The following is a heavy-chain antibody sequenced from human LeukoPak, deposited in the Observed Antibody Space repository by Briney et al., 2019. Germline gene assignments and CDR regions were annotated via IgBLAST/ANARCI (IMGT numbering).Heavy chain of an antibody. CDR1: GGSFSGYY. J-gene: IGHJ4*02. V-gene: IGHV4-34*01. CDR3: ARTYYYDSSGYSPFDY. D-gene: IGHD3-22*01. Sequence: SETLSLTCAVYGGSFSGYYWSWIRQPPGKGLEWIGEINHSGSTNYNPSLKSRVTISVDTSKNQFSLKLSSVTAADTAVYYCARTYYYDSSGYSPFDYWGQGTLVTVSS. CDR2: INHSGST.